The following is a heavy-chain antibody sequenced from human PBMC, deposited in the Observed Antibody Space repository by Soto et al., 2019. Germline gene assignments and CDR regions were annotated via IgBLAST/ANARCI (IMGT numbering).Heavy chain of an antibody. CDR3: ARMYYYDSSGYCFPLYFDY. J-gene: IGHJ4*02. Sequence: ASGKVSCKASGYTFTSYAMHWVRRGPGERLEWMGWINAHNRNTKYSQKFQGRFTITRYTSASTAYMNLSSLSTEDTAVYYCARMYYYDSSGYCFPLYFDYWGRGTLGTVSS. CDR1: GYTFTSYA. D-gene: IGHD3-22*01. V-gene: IGHV1-3*01. CDR2: INAHNRNT.